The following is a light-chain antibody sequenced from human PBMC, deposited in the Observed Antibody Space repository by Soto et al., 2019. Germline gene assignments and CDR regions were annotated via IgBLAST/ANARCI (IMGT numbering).Light chain of an antibody. J-gene: IGKJ1*01. CDR1: QSVNRY. V-gene: IGKV1-39*01. CDR2: SAS. Sequence: DIQLTQSPSSLSAAVGDRVTLTCRASQSVNRYLNWYQQKPGTAPKLLIFSASSLQSGVPSRFSGSGSGTHFTLTISSLQPEDFAVYYCQQSFSGPTWTFGQGTKVEIK. CDR3: QQSFSGPTWT.